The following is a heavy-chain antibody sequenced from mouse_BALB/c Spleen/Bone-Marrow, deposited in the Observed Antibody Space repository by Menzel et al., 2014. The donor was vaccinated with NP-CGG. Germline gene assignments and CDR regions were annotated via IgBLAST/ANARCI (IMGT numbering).Heavy chain of an antibody. CDR3: ARHDGYRTWFSY. CDR1: GFTFSDYY. V-gene: IGHV5-12*02. Sequence: EVQVVESGGGLVQPGGSLKLSCATSGFTFSDYYMYWVRQTPEKRLEWVAYISNGGGSTYYPDTVKGRFTISRDNAMNPLYLQMSRLKSEDTAMYYCARHDGYRTWFSYWGQGTLVTVSA. CDR2: ISNGGGST. D-gene: IGHD2-3*01. J-gene: IGHJ3*01.